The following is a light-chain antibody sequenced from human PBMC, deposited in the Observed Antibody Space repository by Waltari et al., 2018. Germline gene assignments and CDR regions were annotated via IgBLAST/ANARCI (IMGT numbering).Light chain of an antibody. CDR3: QAWDSISDVV. CDR2: QDS. Sequence: YELTQPPSVSVSPGQTVSITCSGGKLEDKYVCWYQQKTGQSPVLVMHQDSRRPSGSPDRVSGSSAGNTATLTIGGTQAMDEADYYCQAWDSISDVVFGGGTRLTVL. J-gene: IGLJ2*01. CDR1: KLEDKY. V-gene: IGLV3-1*01.